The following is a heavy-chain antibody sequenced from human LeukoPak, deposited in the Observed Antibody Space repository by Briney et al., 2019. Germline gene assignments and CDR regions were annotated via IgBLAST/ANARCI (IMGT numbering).Heavy chain of an antibody. J-gene: IGHJ4*02. CDR3: ARDDHFDYDFWSGYFSSGFEEKYYFDY. Sequence: GGSLRLSCAASGFTFSSYSMNWVRQAPGKGLEWVSSISSSSSYIYYADSVKGRFTISRDNAKNSQYLQMNSLRAEDTAVYYCARDDHFDYDFWSGYFSSGFEEKYYFDYWGQGTLVTVSS. CDR1: GFTFSSYS. CDR2: ISSSSSYI. V-gene: IGHV3-21*01. D-gene: IGHD3-3*01.